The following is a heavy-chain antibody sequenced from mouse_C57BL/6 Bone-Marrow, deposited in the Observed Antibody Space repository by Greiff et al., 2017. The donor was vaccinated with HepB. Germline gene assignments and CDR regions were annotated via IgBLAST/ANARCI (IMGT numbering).Heavy chain of an antibody. J-gene: IGHJ3*01. CDR3: ARGGLLRFAWFAY. CDR1: GYTFTSYW. CDR2: IDPSDSYT. Sequence: QVQLQQSGAELVMPGASVKLSCKASGYTFTSYWMHWVKQRPGQGLEWIGEIDPSDSYTNYNQKFKGKSTLTVDKSSSTAYMQLSSLTSEDSAVYYCARGGLLRFAWFAYWGQGTLVTVSA. D-gene: IGHD1-1*01. V-gene: IGHV1-69*01.